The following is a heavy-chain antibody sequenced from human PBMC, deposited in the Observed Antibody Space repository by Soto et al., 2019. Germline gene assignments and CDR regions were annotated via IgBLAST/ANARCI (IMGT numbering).Heavy chain of an antibody. V-gene: IGHV4-34*01. CDR2: INHSGST. J-gene: IGHJ4*02. Sequence: PSETLSLTCAVYGGSFSGYYWSWIRQPPGKGLEWIGEINHSGSTNYNPSLKSRVTISVDTSKNQFSLKLSSVTAADTAVYYCAISGIAVAGTVDYWGQGTLVTVSS. CDR1: GGSFSGYY. D-gene: IGHD6-19*01. CDR3: AISGIAVAGTVDY.